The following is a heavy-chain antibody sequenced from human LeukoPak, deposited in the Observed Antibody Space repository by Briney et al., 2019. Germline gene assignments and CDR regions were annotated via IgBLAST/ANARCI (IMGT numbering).Heavy chain of an antibody. CDR1: GFTFSSYG. Sequence: GGSLRLSCAASGFTFSSYGMHWVRQAPGKGLEWVAFIRYDGSNKYYADSVKGRFTISRDNSKNTLYLQMNSLRAEDTAVYYCAKDRFPLGSYGEFDYWGQGTLVTVSS. CDR2: IRYDGSNK. D-gene: IGHD3-16*01. V-gene: IGHV3-30*02. CDR3: AKDRFPLGSYGEFDY. J-gene: IGHJ4*02.